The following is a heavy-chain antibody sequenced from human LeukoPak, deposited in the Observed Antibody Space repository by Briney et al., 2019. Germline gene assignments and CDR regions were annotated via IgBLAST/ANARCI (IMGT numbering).Heavy chain of an antibody. Sequence: GGSLRLSCAASGFTFSSYWMHWVRQAPGKGLVWVSRIKSDGSSASYADSVKGRFTISRDNAKNTVYLQMNSLRAEDTAKYYCARPVRLNTGCYGIDYWGQGTLVTVSS. CDR2: IKSDGSSA. J-gene: IGHJ4*02. CDR3: ARPVRLNTGCYGIDY. V-gene: IGHV3-74*01. D-gene: IGHD1-26*01. CDR1: GFTFSSYW.